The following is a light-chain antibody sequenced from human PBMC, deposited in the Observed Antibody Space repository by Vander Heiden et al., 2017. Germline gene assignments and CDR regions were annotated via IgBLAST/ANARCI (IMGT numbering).Light chain of an antibody. J-gene: IGKJ4*01. Sequence: EVVLTQSPLSLPVTLGQPASISCRSSQSLVYGDGNTYLNWFHQRPGQSPRRLIYKVSDRDSGVPDRFSGSGSGTDFTLGISRVEAEDVGVYYCMQGTHWPLNFGGGTVVDIK. CDR3: MQGTHWPLN. V-gene: IGKV2-30*01. CDR1: QSLVYGDGNTY. CDR2: KVS.